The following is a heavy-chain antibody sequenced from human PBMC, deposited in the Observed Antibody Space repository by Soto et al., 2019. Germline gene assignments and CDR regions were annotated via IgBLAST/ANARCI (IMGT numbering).Heavy chain of an antibody. J-gene: IGHJ6*02. Sequence: SETLSLTCAVYGGSFSGYYWSWIRQPPGKGLEWIGEINHSGSTNYNPSLKSRVTISVDTSKNQFSLKLSSVSAADTAVYYCARDRRLLVYYYYYGMDVWGQGTTVTVSS. CDR2: INHSGST. CDR3: ARDRRLLVYYYYYGMDV. CDR1: GGSFSGYY. D-gene: IGHD2-15*01. V-gene: IGHV4-34*01.